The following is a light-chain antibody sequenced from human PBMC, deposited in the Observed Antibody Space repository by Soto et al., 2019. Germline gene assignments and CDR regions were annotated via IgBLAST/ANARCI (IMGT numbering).Light chain of an antibody. CDR2: AAS. CDR1: QGISSY. CDR3: QQYYTYPLT. Sequence: AVRMTPSPSSFSASTGDRVTITCRASQGISSYLAWYQQKPGKAPKLLIYAASTLQSGVPSRFSGSGSGTDFTLTISCLQSEDFATHYCQQYYTYPLTFGGGTKVDIK. V-gene: IGKV1-8*01. J-gene: IGKJ4*01.